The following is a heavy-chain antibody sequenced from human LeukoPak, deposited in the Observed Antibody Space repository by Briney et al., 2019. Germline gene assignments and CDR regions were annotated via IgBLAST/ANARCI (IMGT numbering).Heavy chain of an antibody. CDR3: ARGQLRTISSGWYNFDY. CDR1: GGSFSGYY. Sequence: AGTLSLTCAVYGGSFSGYYWSWIRQPPGKGLEWIGEVNVSGSTNYNPSLKSRVTVSVDTSKNQFSLKLCSVTAADTAVYYCARGQLRTISSGWYNFDYWGQGTLVTV. D-gene: IGHD6-19*01. J-gene: IGHJ4*02. V-gene: IGHV4-34*01. CDR2: VNVSGST.